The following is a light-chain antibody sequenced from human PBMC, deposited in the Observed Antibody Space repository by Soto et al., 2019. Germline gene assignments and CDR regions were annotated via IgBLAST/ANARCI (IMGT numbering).Light chain of an antibody. CDR1: QDISNY. J-gene: IGKJ4*01. Sequence: DILMTQSPSSLSASVGDRVTITCQASQDISNYLNWYQQKPGKAPKLLIYDASNFETGVPSRFSGSGSGTDVTFTISSLQPEDIATYYCQQYDNLSLTFGGGTKVEIK. CDR2: DAS. V-gene: IGKV1-33*01. CDR3: QQYDNLSLT.